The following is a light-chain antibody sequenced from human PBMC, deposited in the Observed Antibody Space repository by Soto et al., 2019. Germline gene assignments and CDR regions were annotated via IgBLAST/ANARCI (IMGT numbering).Light chain of an antibody. CDR3: SSFASGSTPYV. J-gene: IGLJ1*01. V-gene: IGLV2-14*01. CDR1: SRDVGGYNF. CDR2: EVS. Sequence: QSSLTQPASVTGTPGRSITISCTGTSRDVGGYNFASWSQQTPGKAPKLISYEVSNRPSGVSNVFTGPKSGNTASLTISGLQAEYEADYYCSSFASGSTPYVFGTGTQVTIL.